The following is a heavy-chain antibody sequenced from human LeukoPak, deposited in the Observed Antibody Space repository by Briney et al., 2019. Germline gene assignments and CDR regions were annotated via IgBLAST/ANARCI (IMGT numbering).Heavy chain of an antibody. V-gene: IGHV1-2*02. CDR3: ARETHYYDSSRNY. CDR1: GYTFTGYY. CDR2: INPNSGGT. J-gene: IGHJ4*02. Sequence: ASVKVSCKASGYTFTGYYMHWVRQAPGQGLEWMGWINPNSGGTNYAQKFQGRVTMTRDTSISTAYMELSRLRSDDTAVYYCARETHYYDSSRNYWGQGTLVTVSS. D-gene: IGHD3-22*01.